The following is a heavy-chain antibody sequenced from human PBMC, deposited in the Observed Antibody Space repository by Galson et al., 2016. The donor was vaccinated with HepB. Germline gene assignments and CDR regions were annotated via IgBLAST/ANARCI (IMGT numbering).Heavy chain of an antibody. D-gene: IGHD3-22*01. CDR3: ARDRNYYDGSSYYDVFDI. CDR2: IKGDGSKI. J-gene: IGHJ3*02. CDR1: EFTFSSHW. V-gene: IGHV3-7*03. Sequence: SLRLSCAASEFTFSSHWMPWVRQAPGKGLEWIANIKGDGSKIQYVDSVRGRFTISRDNVKNLLYLPMNSLRAEDTAVYYCARDRNYYDGSSYYDVFDIWGQGTMVTVSS.